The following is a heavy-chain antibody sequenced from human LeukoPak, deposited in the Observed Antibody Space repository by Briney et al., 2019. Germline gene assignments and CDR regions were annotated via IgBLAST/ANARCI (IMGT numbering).Heavy chain of an antibody. Sequence: GASVKVSCKASGYTFTSYGISWVRQAPGQGLEWRGWISAYNGNTNYAQKLQGRVTMTTDTSTSTAYMELRSLRSDDTAVYYCARDTYYYGSGSYYRPPDYYGMDVWGKGTTVTVSS. V-gene: IGHV1-18*04. CDR2: ISAYNGNT. CDR3: ARDTYYYGSGSYYRPPDYYGMDV. J-gene: IGHJ6*04. D-gene: IGHD3-10*01. CDR1: GYTFTSYG.